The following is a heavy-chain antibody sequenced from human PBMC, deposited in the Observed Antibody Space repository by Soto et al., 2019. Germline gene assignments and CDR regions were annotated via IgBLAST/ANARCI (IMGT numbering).Heavy chain of an antibody. Sequence: QVQLQESGPGLVKPSGNLSLTCAVSGGSISSTNWWSWVRQSPGKGLEWIGEIYHSGSTNYNPSLKSRVTMLLDKSKNQFSLKLTSVTAADTAGYYCATEERRALAYGGQGSLFTVSS. CDR3: ATEERRALAY. CDR1: GGSISSTNW. V-gene: IGHV4-4*02. J-gene: IGHJ4*02. CDR2: IYHSGST. D-gene: IGHD1-1*01.